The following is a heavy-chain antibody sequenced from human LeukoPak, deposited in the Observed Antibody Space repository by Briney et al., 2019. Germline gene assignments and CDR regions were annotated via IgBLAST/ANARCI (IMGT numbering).Heavy chain of an antibody. Sequence: GGSLRLSCAVSGFTFSTSPMAWVRQAPGKGLERVSSIHAGGSDPFCADSVQGRCIISRDNSKNTLSLQLSNLRAEDTAIYFCAKGGHHFNPFYNWGQGTLVTVSS. V-gene: IGHV3-23*01. J-gene: IGHJ4*02. CDR3: AKGGHHFNPFYN. CDR2: IHAGGSDP. CDR1: GFTFSTSP.